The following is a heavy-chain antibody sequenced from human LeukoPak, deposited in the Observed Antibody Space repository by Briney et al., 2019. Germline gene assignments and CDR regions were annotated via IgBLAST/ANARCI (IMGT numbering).Heavy chain of an antibody. Sequence: SETLSLTCAVYGGSFSGYYWSWIRQPPGKGLEWIGEINHSGSTNYNPSLKSRVTISVDTSKNQFSLKLSSVTAADTDVYYCARHQRSSGWFDPWGQGTLVTVSS. J-gene: IGHJ5*02. CDR1: GGSFSGYY. CDR2: INHSGST. D-gene: IGHD6-19*01. CDR3: ARHQRSSGWFDP. V-gene: IGHV4-34*01.